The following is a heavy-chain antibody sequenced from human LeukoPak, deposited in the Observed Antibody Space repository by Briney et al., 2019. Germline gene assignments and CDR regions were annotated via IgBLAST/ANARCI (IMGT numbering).Heavy chain of an antibody. J-gene: IGHJ4*02. CDR3: TRGLLPGY. Sequence: GRSLRLSCTASGFTFVDYAMTWVRQAPGKGLEWVGFIRSNPYGGTTEYAASVKGRFTISRDDSKSIAYLQMNSLKTEDTAVYYRTRGLLPGYWGQGTLVTVSS. CDR2: IRSNPYGGTT. V-gene: IGHV3-49*04. D-gene: IGHD2/OR15-2a*01. CDR1: GFTFVDYA.